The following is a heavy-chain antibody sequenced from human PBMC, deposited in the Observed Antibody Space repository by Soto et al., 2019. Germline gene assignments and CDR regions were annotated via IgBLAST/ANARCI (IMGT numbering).Heavy chain of an antibody. J-gene: IGHJ6*03. CDR1: GGTFSSYT. V-gene: IGHV1-69*02. Sequence: QVQLVQSGAEVKKPGSSVKVSCKASGGTFSSYTFSWVRQAPGQGLEWMGRIIPILGIANYAQKFQGRVTITSDKSTSTAYMELSSLRSEDTAVYYCASPAGTNGIYYMDVWGKGTTVTVSS. CDR2: IIPILGIA. D-gene: IGHD2-8*01. CDR3: ASPAGTNGIYYMDV.